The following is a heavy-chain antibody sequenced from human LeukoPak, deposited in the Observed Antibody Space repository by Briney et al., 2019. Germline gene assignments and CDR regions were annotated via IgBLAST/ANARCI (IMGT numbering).Heavy chain of an antibody. CDR3: TTDSLTTVTIGVFDY. CDR1: GFTFSNAW. V-gene: IGHV3-15*01. Sequence: PGGSLRLSCAASGFTFSNAWMSWVRQAPGKGLEWVGRIKSKTDGGTTDYAAPVKGRFTISRDDSKNTLYLQMNSLKTEDTAVYYCTTDSLTTVTIGVFDYWGQGTLVTVSS. J-gene: IGHJ4*02. D-gene: IGHD4-17*01. CDR2: IKSKTDGGTT.